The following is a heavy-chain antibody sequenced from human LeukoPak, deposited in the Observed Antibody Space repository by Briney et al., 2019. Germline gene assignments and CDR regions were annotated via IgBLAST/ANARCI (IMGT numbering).Heavy chain of an antibody. J-gene: IGHJ4*02. V-gene: IGHV1-18*01. CDR2: ISAYNGHT. CDR3: ARDATPSGWLRPGGYFDY. Sequence: GASVKVSCKASGYTFTSYGISWVRQAPGQGLEWMGWISAYNGHTNYAQQLQGRVTMTTDTSTSTAYMELRNLRSDDTAVYYCARDATPSGWLRPGGYFDYWGQGTLVTVSS. CDR1: GYTFTSYG. D-gene: IGHD5-12*01.